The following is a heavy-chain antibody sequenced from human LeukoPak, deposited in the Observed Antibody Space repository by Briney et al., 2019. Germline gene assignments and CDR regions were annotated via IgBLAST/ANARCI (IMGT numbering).Heavy chain of an antibody. Sequence: ASVKVSCKVSGYTFTAYFMHWLRQAPGQGPEWMGWINTNSGGTKSAHKFLGRVTMTRDTSISTAYMELSRLISDDAAVYYCARGPSSGAFDIWGQGTMVTVSS. D-gene: IGHD6-6*01. V-gene: IGHV1-2*02. CDR3: ARGPSSGAFDI. CDR1: GYTFTAYF. J-gene: IGHJ3*02. CDR2: INTNSGGT.